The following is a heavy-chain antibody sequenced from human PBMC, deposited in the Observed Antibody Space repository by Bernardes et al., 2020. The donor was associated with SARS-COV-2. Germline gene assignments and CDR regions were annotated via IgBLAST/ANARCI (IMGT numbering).Heavy chain of an antibody. CDR1: GFTFTNYA. CDR2: ISGNGGTT. Sequence: GGSLRLSCAASGFTFTNYAMTWVRQAPGKGLEWVSGISGNGGTTYYADSVKGRFTISRDNSKNTIFLQMNSLRVDDTAVYYCAKSFVTGVPRGYFDYWGQGTLVTVSS. CDR3: AKSFVTGVPRGYFDY. J-gene: IGHJ4*02. V-gene: IGHV3-23*01. D-gene: IGHD3-10*01.